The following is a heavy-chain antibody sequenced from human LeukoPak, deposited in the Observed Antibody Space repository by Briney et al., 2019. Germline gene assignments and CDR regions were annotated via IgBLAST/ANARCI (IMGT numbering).Heavy chain of an antibody. D-gene: IGHD3-10*01. CDR3: ARGPSTMVRGVIIPSFDL. J-gene: IGHJ5*02. CDR2: IYTSGST. Sequence: SETLSLTCTVSGYSISSGYYWGWIRPPPGKGLEWIGRIYTSGSTKYNPSLKSPVTISVDTSKHQFSLKLSSVTAADTAVYYCARGPSTMVRGVIIPSFDLWGQGTLVTVSS. V-gene: IGHV4-38-2*02. CDR1: GYSISSGYY.